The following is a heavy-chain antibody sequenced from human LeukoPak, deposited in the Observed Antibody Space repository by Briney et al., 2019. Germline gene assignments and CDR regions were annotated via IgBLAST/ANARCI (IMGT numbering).Heavy chain of an antibody. CDR3: ARHQRASCSGGSCYPIDY. CDR2: IFYSGNT. V-gene: IGHV4-39*01. D-gene: IGHD2-15*01. Sequence: SETLSLTCTVSGGSIINSNYYWGWIRQPPGKGLEWIGNIFYSGNTYYNVSLKSRVTISVDRSTNQFSLRLSSVTAADTAVYYCARHQRASCSGGSCYPIDYWGQGILVTVSS. J-gene: IGHJ4*02. CDR1: GGSIINSNYY.